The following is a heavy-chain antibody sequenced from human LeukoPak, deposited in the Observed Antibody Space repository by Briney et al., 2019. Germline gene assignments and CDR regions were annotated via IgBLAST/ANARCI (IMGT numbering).Heavy chain of an antibody. J-gene: IGHJ4*02. CDR3: ARDPPEQWPDTGSFDY. V-gene: IGHV1-46*01. Sequence: ASVKVSCKASGYTFTSYYMHWVRQAPGQGLEWMGIINPSGGSTSYAQKFQGRVTMTRDTSTSTVYMELSSLRSGDTAVYYCARDPPEQWPDTGSFDYWGQGTLVTVSS. D-gene: IGHD6-19*01. CDR2: INPSGGST. CDR1: GYTFTSYY.